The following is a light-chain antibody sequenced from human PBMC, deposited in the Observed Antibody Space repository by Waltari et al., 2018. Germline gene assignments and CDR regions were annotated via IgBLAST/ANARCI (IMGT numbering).Light chain of an antibody. CDR1: ESPVHTDGNTY. CDR3: MQSTHWPPWT. Sequence: DVVMTQSPPSLPVTLGQPAPISCRPRESPVHTDGNTYLHLFQQRPGQPPRRLIYMVSQRDSRVPDRLSGSGSGTYFTLKSSRVEAEDGGIYYCMQSTHWPPWTFGQGTKVEIK. J-gene: IGKJ1*01. V-gene: IGKV2-30*02. CDR2: MVS.